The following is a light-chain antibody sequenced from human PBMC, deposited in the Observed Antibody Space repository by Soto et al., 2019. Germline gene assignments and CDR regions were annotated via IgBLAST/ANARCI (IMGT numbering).Light chain of an antibody. CDR3: YSYTSSSTYV. CDR1: SSDVGGYNY. J-gene: IGLJ1*01. Sequence: QSVLTQPASVSGSPGQSITISCTGTSSDVGGYNYVSWYQQHPAKAPKVMIYDVSNRPSGVSNRFSGSKSGNTASLTISGIQAEDEADYYCYSYTSSSTYVFGTGTKVTV. CDR2: DVS. V-gene: IGLV2-14*03.